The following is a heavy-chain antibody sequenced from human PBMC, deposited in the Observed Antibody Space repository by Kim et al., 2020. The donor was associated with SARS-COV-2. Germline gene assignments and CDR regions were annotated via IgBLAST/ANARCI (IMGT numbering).Heavy chain of an antibody. J-gene: IGHJ4*02. CDR3: ASPSYDSSGYPGY. CDR2: ISYDGSNK. V-gene: IGHV3-33*05. CDR1: GFTFSSYG. Sequence: GGSLRLSCAASGFTFSSYGMHWVRQAPGKGLEWVAVISYDGSNKYYADSVKGRFTISRDNSKNTLYLQMNSLRAEDTAVYYCASPSYDSSGYPGYWGQGTLVTVSS. D-gene: IGHD3-22*01.